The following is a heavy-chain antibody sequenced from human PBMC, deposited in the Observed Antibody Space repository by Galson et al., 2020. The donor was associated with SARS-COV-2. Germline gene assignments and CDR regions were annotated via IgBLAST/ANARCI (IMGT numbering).Heavy chain of an antibody. Sequence: SGPTLVKPTQTLTLTCTFSGFSLTTSGVGVGWIRQPPGKALEWLAIIYWDDDERYSPSLKSRLTITKDTSKNQVVLTMTNMDPVDTATYYCAHRRSDSEEGGDDGDFYFSAFDVWGQGTMVTVSS. V-gene: IGHV2-5*02. D-gene: IGHD2-21*01. CDR1: GFSLTTSGVG. J-gene: IGHJ3*01. CDR2: IYWDDDE. CDR3: AHRRSDSEEGGDDGDFYFSAFDV.